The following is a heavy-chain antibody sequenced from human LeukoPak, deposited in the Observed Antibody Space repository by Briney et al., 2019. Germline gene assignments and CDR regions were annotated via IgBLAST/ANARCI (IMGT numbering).Heavy chain of an antibody. V-gene: IGHV1-2*02. J-gene: IGHJ5*02. CDR3: AGLGSTVKGRIDP. CDR2: ISTDSGHA. D-gene: IGHD5/OR15-5a*01. Sequence: WASVKVSCKASGYHFTGYHVHWVRQAPGQGLEWMGRISTDSGHADIAQKFQGRVTMTRDTSISTAYMELSRLTSDDSAVYYCAGLGSTVKGRIDPWGQGTSVTVSS. CDR1: GYHFTGYH.